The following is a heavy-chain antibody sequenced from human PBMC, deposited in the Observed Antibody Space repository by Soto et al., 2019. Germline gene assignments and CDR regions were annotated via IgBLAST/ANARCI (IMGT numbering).Heavy chain of an antibody. CDR3: ARGIVVVPAATNWFDP. CDR2: IYYSGST. Sequence: SETLSLTCTVSGGSISSYYWSWIRQPPGKGLEWIGYIYYSGSTNYNPSLKSRVTISVDTSKNQFSLKLSSVTAADTAVYYCARGIVVVPAATNWFDPWGQGTLVTVS. D-gene: IGHD2-2*01. CDR1: GGSISSYY. V-gene: IGHV4-59*01. J-gene: IGHJ5*02.